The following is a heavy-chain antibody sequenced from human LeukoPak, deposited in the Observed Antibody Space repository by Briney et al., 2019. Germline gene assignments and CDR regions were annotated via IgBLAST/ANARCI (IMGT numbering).Heavy chain of an antibody. CDR3: ARRRSGSYGPVYYFDY. Sequence: GESLKISCKGSGYSFTSYWIGGVRQMPGKGLEWMGIIYPGDSDTRYSPSFQGQVTISADKSISTAYLQWSSLKASDTAMYYCARRRSGSYGPVYYFDYWGQGTLVTDSS. CDR2: IYPGDSDT. J-gene: IGHJ4*02. D-gene: IGHD1-26*01. CDR1: GYSFTSYW. V-gene: IGHV5-51*01.